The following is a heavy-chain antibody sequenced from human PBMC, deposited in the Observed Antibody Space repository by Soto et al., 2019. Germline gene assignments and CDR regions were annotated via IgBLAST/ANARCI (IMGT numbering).Heavy chain of an antibody. CDR1: GGSISSGGYS. Sequence: PSETLSLTCAVSGGSISSGGYSWSWIRQPPGKGLEWIGYIYYSGSTNYNPSLKSRVTISVDTSKNQFSLKLSSVTAADTAVYYCARRYGSGSFDYWGQGTLVTVSS. V-gene: IGHV4-61*08. D-gene: IGHD3-10*01. J-gene: IGHJ4*02. CDR3: ARRYGSGSFDY. CDR2: IYYSGST.